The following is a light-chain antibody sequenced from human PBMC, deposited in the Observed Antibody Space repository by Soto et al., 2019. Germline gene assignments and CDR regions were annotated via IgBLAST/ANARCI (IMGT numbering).Light chain of an antibody. V-gene: IGKV3-20*01. CDR1: QSVSSNY. CDR2: DAS. CDR3: QHYGRSPPSWT. J-gene: IGKJ1*01. Sequence: EIVLTQSPGTLSLSPGERATLSCRASQSVSSNYLAWYQQKPGQPPRLLISDASSRATGIQDRFSGSGSGTDFTLNISGLEPEDFAVYYCQHYGRSPPSWTFGQGTQVEIK.